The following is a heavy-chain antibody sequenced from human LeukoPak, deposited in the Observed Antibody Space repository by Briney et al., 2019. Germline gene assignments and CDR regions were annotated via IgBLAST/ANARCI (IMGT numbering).Heavy chain of an antibody. J-gene: IGHJ5*02. V-gene: IGHV1-46*01. D-gene: IGHD1-26*01. CDR1: GYTFTSNY. CDR2: ISPSGGST. CDR3: ARDRGSYGENWFDP. Sequence: ASVKVSCKAFGYTFTSNYMHWVRQAPGQGPEWMGVISPSGGSTTYAQKFQDRLTLTRDMSTSTDYLELSSLRSEDTAVYYCARDRGSYGENWFDPWGQGTLVTVSS.